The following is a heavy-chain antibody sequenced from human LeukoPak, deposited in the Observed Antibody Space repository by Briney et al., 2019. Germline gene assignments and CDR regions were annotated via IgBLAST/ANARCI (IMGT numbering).Heavy chain of an antibody. J-gene: IGHJ4*02. V-gene: IGHV1-18*01. CDR2: ISAYNYNT. CDR1: GYTFTSYG. Sequence: ASVKVSCKASGYTFTSYGISWVRQAPGQGLEWMGWISAYNYNTNYAQKFQDRVIMTTDTSTNTAYMELGSLRFDDTAVYYCARDRGSLAVGDSRTSDYWGQGTLVTVSS. CDR3: ARDRGSLAVGDSRTSDY. D-gene: IGHD6-19*01.